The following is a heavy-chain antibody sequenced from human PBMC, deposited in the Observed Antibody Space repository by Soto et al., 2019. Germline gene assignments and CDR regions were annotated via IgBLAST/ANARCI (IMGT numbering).Heavy chain of an antibody. CDR1: GGSISSYY. V-gene: IGHV4-59*01. CDR3: ARDMYTSGVPHAFDI. CDR2: IYYTGIT. D-gene: IGHD6-19*01. J-gene: IGHJ3*02. Sequence: SETLSLTCIVSGGSISSYYWSWIRQPPGKGLEWIGYIYYTGITSYNPSLKSRVTISVDTSKNQFSLKLTSVNAADTAVYYCARDMYTSGVPHAFDIWGQGTMVTVS.